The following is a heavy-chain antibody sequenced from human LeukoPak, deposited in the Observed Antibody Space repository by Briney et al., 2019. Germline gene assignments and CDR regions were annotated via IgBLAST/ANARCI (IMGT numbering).Heavy chain of an antibody. CDR1: GGSFSGYY. CDR2: INHSGST. CDR3: ARVRAARLRGFDP. V-gene: IGHV4-34*01. Sequence: SETLSLTRAVYGGSFSGYYWSWIRQPPGKGLEWIGEINHSGSTNYNPSPKSRVTISVDTSKNQFSLKLSSVTAADTAVYYCARVRAARLRGFDPWGQGTLVTVSS. J-gene: IGHJ5*02. D-gene: IGHD6-6*01.